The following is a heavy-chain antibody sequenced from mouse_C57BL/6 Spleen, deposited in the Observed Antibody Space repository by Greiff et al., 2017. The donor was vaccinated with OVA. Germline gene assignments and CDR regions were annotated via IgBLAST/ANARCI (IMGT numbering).Heavy chain of an antibody. V-gene: IGHV5-2*01. Sequence: EVQGVESGGGLVQPGESLKLSCESNEYEFPSHDMSWVRQTPEKRLELVAAINSDGGSTYYPETLERRFIISRDNTKKTLYLQMSSLRSEDTALYYCARHGDDYPYFDVWGTGTTVTVSS. CDR1: EYEFPSHD. J-gene: IGHJ1*03. CDR3: ARHGDDYPYFDV. CDR2: INSDGGST. D-gene: IGHD2-4*01.